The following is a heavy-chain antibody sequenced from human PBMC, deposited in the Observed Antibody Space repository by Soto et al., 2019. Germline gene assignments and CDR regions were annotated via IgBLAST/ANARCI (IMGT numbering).Heavy chain of an antibody. D-gene: IGHD3-10*01. Sequence: QVQLVQSGAEVKRPGSSVKVSCKASGDTFNFYSINWVRQAPGLGLEWMGRVNPIVSMSNYAQNFQGRVTMTADKSTSTASMELSSLRSEDTAIYYCASSYGSGYRAFDYWGQGALVTVSS. CDR2: VNPIVSMS. J-gene: IGHJ4*02. V-gene: IGHV1-69*02. CDR3: ASSYGSGYRAFDY. CDR1: GDTFNFYS.